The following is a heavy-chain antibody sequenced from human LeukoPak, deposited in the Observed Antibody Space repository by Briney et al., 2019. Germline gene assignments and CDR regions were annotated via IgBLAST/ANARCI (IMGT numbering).Heavy chain of an antibody. CDR3: ASPPKKILRFLEWYYLDY. CDR2: IIPIFGTA. D-gene: IGHD3-3*01. V-gene: IGHV1-69*13. Sequence: SVKVSCKASGGTFSSYAISWVRQAPGQGLEWMGGIIPIFGTANYAQKFQGRVTITADESTSTAYMELSSLRSEDTAVYYCASPPKKILRFLEWYYLDYWGQGTLVTVSS. CDR1: GGTFSSYA. J-gene: IGHJ4*02.